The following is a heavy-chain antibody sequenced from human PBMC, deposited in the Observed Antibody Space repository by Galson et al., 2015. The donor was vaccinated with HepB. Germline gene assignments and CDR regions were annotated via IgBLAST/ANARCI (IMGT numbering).Heavy chain of an antibody. V-gene: IGHV3-30*04. Sequence: SLRLSCAASGFTFSTYAMHWVRQAPGKGLEWVAVISYDGSNKYYADSVKGRFTISRDNSKNTLYLQMNSLRAEDTAVYYCARDPGQQLVLKDGWFDPWGQGTLVTVSS. D-gene: IGHD6-13*01. J-gene: IGHJ5*02. CDR2: ISYDGSNK. CDR1: GFTFSTYA. CDR3: ARDPGQQLVLKDGWFDP.